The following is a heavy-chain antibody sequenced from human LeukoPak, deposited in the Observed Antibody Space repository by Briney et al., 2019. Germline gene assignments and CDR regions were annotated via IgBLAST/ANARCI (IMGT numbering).Heavy chain of an antibody. Sequence: PSETLSLTCAVSGYSISSGYYLGWIRQPPLKGLEWVGRIYHSGSTYYNPSLKSRVTISVDTSKNQFSLKLSSVTAADTAVYYCARDLEYSSSSSSAAFDYWGQGTLVTVSS. V-gene: IGHV4-38-2*01. D-gene: IGHD6-6*01. CDR2: IYHSGST. CDR3: ARDLEYSSSSSSAAFDY. J-gene: IGHJ4*02. CDR1: GYSISSGYY.